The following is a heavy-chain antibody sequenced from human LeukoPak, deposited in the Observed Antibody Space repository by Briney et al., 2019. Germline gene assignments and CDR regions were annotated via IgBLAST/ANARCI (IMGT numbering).Heavy chain of an antibody. CDR1: GFTFSSYA. Sequence: GGSLRLSCGASGFTFSSYAMNWVRQAPGKGLEWVSVISSSGGTTYYSGTVKGPIIISRDNPKNTLYLQMNTLRAEDTAVYYCAKARRAVPATPEYCGQGTQVNVSS. V-gene: IGHV3-23*01. D-gene: IGHD6-19*01. CDR3: AKARRAVPATPEY. CDR2: ISSSGGTT. J-gene: IGHJ4*02.